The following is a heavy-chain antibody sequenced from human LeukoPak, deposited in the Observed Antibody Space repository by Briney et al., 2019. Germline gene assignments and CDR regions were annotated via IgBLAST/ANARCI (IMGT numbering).Heavy chain of an antibody. D-gene: IGHD3-22*01. J-gene: IGHJ4*02. CDR2: IIPIFGTA. CDR3: ESYYDSSGTYYFDY. V-gene: IGHV1-69*13. Sequence: SVKVSCKASGGTFSSYAISWVRQAPGQGLEWMGGIIPIFGTANYAQRFQGRVTITADESTSTAYMELSSLRSEDTAVDYCESYYDSSGTYYFDYWGQGTMVTVSS. CDR1: GGTFSSYA.